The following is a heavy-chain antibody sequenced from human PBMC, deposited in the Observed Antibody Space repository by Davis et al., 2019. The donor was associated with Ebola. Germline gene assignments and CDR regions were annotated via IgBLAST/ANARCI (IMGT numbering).Heavy chain of an antibody. CDR1: GFTFSSYA. J-gene: IGHJ3*02. CDR3: ARVRILTRAGAFDI. V-gene: IGHV4-34*01. Sequence: GSLRLSCAASGFTFSSYAMHWVRQPPGKGLEWIGEINHSGSTNYNPSLKSRVTISVDTSKNQFSLKLSSVTAADTAVYYCARVRILTRAGAFDIWGQGTMVTVSS. D-gene: IGHD2-15*01. CDR2: INHSGST.